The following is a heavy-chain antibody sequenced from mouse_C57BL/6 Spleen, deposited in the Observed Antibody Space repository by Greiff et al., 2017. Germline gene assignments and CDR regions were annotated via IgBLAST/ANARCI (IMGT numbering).Heavy chain of an antibody. D-gene: IGHD2-4*01. J-gene: IGHJ2*01. CDR3: TRSDYDYDGNFDY. CDR2: IDPETGGT. V-gene: IGHV1-15*01. Sequence: QVQLQQSGAELVRPGASVTLSCKASGYTFTDYEMHWVKQTPVHGLEWIGAIDPETGGTAYNQKFKGKAILTADKSSSTAYMELRILTSEDSAVYYCTRSDYDYDGNFDYWGQGTTLTVSS. CDR1: GYTFTDYE.